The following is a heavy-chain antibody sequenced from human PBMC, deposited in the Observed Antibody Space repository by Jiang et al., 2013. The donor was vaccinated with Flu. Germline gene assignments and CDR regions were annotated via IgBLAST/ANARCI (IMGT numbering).Heavy chain of an antibody. CDR2: GTT. V-gene: IGHV3-49*02. D-gene: IGHD5-24*01. J-gene: IGHJ6*02. CDR3: TRCRDGYNALYYYYYYGMDV. Sequence: GTTEYAASVKGRFTISRDDSKSIAYLQMNSLKTEDTAVYYCTRCRDGYNALYYYYYYGMDVWGQGTTVTVSS.